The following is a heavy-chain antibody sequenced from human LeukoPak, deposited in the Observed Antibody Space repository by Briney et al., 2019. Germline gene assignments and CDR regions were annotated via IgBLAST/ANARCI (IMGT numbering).Heavy chain of an antibody. J-gene: IGHJ4*02. CDR3: ARAATVTTSPLDY. V-gene: IGHV3-33*01. CDR2: IWYDGGNK. D-gene: IGHD4-17*01. Sequence: GGSLRLSCAASGFTFSSYGMHWVRQAPGKGLEWVAVIWYDGGNKYCADSVKGRFTISRDNSKNTLYLQMNSLRAEDTAVYYCARAATVTTSPLDYWGQGTLVTVSS. CDR1: GFTFSSYG.